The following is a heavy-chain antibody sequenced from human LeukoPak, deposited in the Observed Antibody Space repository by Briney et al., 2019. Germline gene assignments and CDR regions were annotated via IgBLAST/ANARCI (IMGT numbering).Heavy chain of an antibody. D-gene: IGHD4-23*01. CDR2: ISHDGSHK. CDR1: GFTFTSFC. V-gene: IGHV3-30*03. J-gene: IGHJ4*02. Sequence: HPGGSLRLSCVASGFTFTSFCMHWVRQGPANGLDWEAVISHDGSHKSYADSVSGRFTISRDNSKNTLSLQMNTLRPEDTALFYCARDPNRLADYGGDYFDHWGQGTLVTVSS. CDR3: ARDPNRLADYGGDYFDH.